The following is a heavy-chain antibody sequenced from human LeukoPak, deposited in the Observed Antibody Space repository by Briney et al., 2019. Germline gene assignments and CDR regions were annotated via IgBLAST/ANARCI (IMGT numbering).Heavy chain of an antibody. Sequence: PGGSLRLSCAASGFTFSSYEMNWVRQAPGKGLEWVSSISSSSSYIYYADSVKGRFTISRDNAKSSLYLQMNSLRAEDTAVYYCAREGVTTIQYYYYYMDVWGKGTTVTVSS. D-gene: IGHD4-11*01. CDR3: AREGVTTIQYYYYYMDV. CDR2: ISSSSSYI. V-gene: IGHV3-21*01. CDR1: GFTFSSYE. J-gene: IGHJ6*03.